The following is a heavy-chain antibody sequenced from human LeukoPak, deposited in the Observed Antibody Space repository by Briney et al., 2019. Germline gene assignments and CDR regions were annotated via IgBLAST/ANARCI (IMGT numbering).Heavy chain of an antibody. CDR3: ASSPNFYGSGSSSDY. CDR1: GGSISSYY. J-gene: IGHJ4*02. Sequence: SETLSLTCTVPGGSISSYYWSWIRQPAGKGLEWIGRIYTSGSTNYNPSLKSRVTMSVDTSKNQFSLKLSSVTAADTAVYYCASSPNFYGSGSSSDYWGQGTLVTVSS. CDR2: IYTSGST. D-gene: IGHD3-10*01. V-gene: IGHV4-4*07.